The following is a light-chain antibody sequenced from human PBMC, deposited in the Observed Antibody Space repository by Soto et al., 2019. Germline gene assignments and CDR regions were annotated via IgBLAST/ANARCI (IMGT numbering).Light chain of an antibody. CDR1: SSDVGAYNY. CDR3: SSYTSGSTWV. J-gene: IGLJ3*02. V-gene: IGLV2-14*01. Sequence: QSALTQPASVSGSPGQSITTSCTGTSSDVGAYNYVSWYQQHPGKAPKLMIYEVSNRPSGVSNRFSGSKSGNTASLTISGLQAEDEGDYYCSSYTSGSTWVFGGGTKLTVL. CDR2: EVS.